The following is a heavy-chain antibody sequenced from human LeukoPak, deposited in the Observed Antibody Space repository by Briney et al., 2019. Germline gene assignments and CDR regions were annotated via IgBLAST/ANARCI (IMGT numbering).Heavy chain of an antibody. CDR3: AGASREELIDYYYYMDV. CDR2: IIPIFGTA. Sequence: GSSVKVSCKASGGTFSSYAISWVRQAPGQGLEWMGGIIPIFGTANYAQKFQGRVTITTDESTSTAYMELSSLRSEDTAVYYCAGASREELIDYYYYMDVWGKGTTVTVSS. J-gene: IGHJ6*03. D-gene: IGHD1-26*01. CDR1: GGTFSSYA. V-gene: IGHV1-69*05.